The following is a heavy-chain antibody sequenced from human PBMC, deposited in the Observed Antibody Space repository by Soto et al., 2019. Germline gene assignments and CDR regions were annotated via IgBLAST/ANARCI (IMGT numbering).Heavy chain of an antibody. Sequence: QVQLQESGPGLVKPSETLSLTCTVSGGSISSYYWSWIRQPPGKGLEWIGYIYYSGSTNYNPSLKSRVTISVDTSKNQFSLKLSSVTAADTAVYYCARGERYYDSSGYLLWGQGTLVTVSS. CDR2: IYYSGST. CDR1: GGSISSYY. V-gene: IGHV4-59*01. D-gene: IGHD3-22*01. CDR3: ARGERYYDSSGYLL. J-gene: IGHJ4*02.